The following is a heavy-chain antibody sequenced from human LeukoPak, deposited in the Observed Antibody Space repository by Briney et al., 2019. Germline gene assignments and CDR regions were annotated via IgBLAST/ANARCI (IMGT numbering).Heavy chain of an antibody. CDR3: ARDRVGATGPNWFDP. Sequence: SVKVSCKASGGTFSSYAISWVRQAPGQGLEWMGRIIPILGIANYAQKFQGRVTITADKSTSTAYMELSSLRSEDTAVYYCARDRVGATGPNWFDPWGQGTLVTVSS. J-gene: IGHJ5*02. V-gene: IGHV1-69*04. D-gene: IGHD1-26*01. CDR1: GGTFSSYA. CDR2: IIPILGIA.